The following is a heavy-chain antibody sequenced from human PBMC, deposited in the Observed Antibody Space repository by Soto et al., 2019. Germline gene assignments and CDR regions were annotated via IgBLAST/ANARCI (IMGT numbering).Heavy chain of an antibody. CDR3: ARDRGSLRFLEWLSGFDY. CDR1: GGSFSGYY. Sequence: QVQLQQWGAGLLKPSETLSLTCAVYGGSFSGYYWSWIRQPPGKGLEWMGEINHSGSTNYNPSLKSRVTISVDTSKNQFSLKLSSVTAADTAVYYCARDRGSLRFLEWLSGFDYWGQGTLVTVSS. V-gene: IGHV4-34*01. J-gene: IGHJ4*02. D-gene: IGHD3-3*01. CDR2: INHSGST.